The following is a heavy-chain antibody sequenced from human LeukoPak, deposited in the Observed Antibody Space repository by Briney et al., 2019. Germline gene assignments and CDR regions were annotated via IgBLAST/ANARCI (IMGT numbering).Heavy chain of an antibody. J-gene: IGHJ4*02. CDR2: MKQDGSEK. D-gene: IGHD5-12*01. Sequence: GGSLRLSCAASGITFSGYWMSWVRQAPGKGLEWVANMKQDGSEKYYVDSVKGRFTISRDNAKNSLYLQMHSLRAEDTAVYYCARDLGHSGYDLYDYWGQGTLVTVSS. CDR1: GITFSGYW. CDR3: ARDLGHSGYDLYDY. V-gene: IGHV3-7*01.